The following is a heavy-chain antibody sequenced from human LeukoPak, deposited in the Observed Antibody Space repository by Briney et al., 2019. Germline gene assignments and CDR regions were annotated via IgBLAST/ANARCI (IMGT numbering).Heavy chain of an antibody. V-gene: IGHV3-23*01. J-gene: IGHJ4*02. Sequence: PGGSLRLSCAASGSTFTAYPLSWVRQAPGTGLEWVSAISDSGGATYYADSVKGRFTISRDNSKNTLYLQMSSLRDEDTAIYYCAKFDKGRANSSGYCDLWGQGTLVTVSS. CDR2: ISDSGGAT. CDR3: AKFDKGRANSSGYCDL. D-gene: IGHD3-22*01. CDR1: GSTFTAYP.